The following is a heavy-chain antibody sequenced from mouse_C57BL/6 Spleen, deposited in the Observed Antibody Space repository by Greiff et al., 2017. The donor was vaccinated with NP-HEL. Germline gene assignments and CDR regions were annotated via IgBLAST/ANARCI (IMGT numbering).Heavy chain of an antibody. J-gene: IGHJ1*03. Sequence: EVKLVESGGGLVKPGGSLKLSCAASGFTFSDYGMHWVRQAPEKGLEWVAYISSGSSTIYYADTVTGRFTISRDNAKNTLFLQMTSLRSEVTAMYYCARWGGYYLLGYFDVWGTGTTVTVSS. CDR1: GFTFSDYG. V-gene: IGHV5-17*01. D-gene: IGHD2-3*01. CDR3: ARWGGYYLLGYFDV. CDR2: ISSGSSTI.